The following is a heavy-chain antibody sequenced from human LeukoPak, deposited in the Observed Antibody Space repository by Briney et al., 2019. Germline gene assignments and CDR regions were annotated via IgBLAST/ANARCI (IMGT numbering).Heavy chain of an antibody. CDR3: AKHWGLYGSGSYYNSPSFDY. Sequence: GGSLRLSCAASGFTFSSYAMSWVRQAPGKGLEWVSAISGSGGSTYYADSVKGRFTISRDNSKNTLYLQMNSLRAEDTAVYYCAKHWGLYGSGSYYNSPSFDYWGQGTLVTVSS. CDR1: GFTFSSYA. V-gene: IGHV3-23*01. D-gene: IGHD3-10*01. J-gene: IGHJ4*02. CDR2: ISGSGGST.